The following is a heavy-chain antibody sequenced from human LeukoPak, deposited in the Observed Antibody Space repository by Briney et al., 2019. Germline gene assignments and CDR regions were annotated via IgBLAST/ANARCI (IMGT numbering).Heavy chain of an antibody. CDR2: ISGSGATT. CDR1: GFTFSDYY. Sequence: PGGSLRLSCAASGFTFSDYYMSWIRQAPGKGLEWISNISGSGATTQYVASVKGRFTISRDNAKNSLYLEMNSLRAEDTAVYYCVRDRQVWLQSQEYYFDYWGQGTLVTVSS. D-gene: IGHD5-24*01. V-gene: IGHV3-11*01. J-gene: IGHJ4*02. CDR3: VRDRQVWLQSQEYYFDY.